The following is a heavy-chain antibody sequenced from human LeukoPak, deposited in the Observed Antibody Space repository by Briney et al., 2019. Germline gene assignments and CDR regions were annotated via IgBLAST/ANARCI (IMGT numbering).Heavy chain of an antibody. D-gene: IGHD6-13*01. Sequence: ASVKVSCKASGYTFTSYYMHWVRQAPGQGLEWMGIINPSGGSTSYAQKFQGRVTMTRDTSTSTVYMELSSLRSEDTAVYYCARDLLAGIEPYVSGIAADYWGQGTLVTVSS. J-gene: IGHJ4*02. CDR3: ARDLLAGIEPYVSGIAADY. CDR1: GYTFTSYY. CDR2: INPSGGST. V-gene: IGHV1-46*01.